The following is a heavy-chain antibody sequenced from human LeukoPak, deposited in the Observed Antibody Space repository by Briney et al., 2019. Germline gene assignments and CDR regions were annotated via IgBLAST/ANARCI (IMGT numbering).Heavy chain of an antibody. CDR1: GYTFTGYY. D-gene: IGHD6-19*01. Sequence: ASVKVSCKASGYTFTGYYMNWVRQATGQGLEWIGWIKPNSGGTNYAQKFQGRVTMTRDTSISTAYMELSRLISDDTAVDYCARDGSGWYNNWFDPWGQGSLVTVSS. J-gene: IGHJ5*02. V-gene: IGHV1-2*02. CDR3: ARDGSGWYNNWFDP. CDR2: IKPNSGGT.